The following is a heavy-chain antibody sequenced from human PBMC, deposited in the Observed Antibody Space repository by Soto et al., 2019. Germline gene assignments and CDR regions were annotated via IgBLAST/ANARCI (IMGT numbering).Heavy chain of an antibody. CDR3: AKSIAVAGTYNWFDP. J-gene: IGHJ5*02. D-gene: IGHD6-19*01. V-gene: IGHV3-30*18. CDR1: GFTFSSYG. CDR2: TSYDGSNK. Sequence: PGGSLRLSCAASGFTFSSYGMHWVRQAPGKGLEWVAVTSYDGSNKYYADSVKGRFTISRDNSKNTLYLQMNSLRAEDTAVYYCAKSIAVAGTYNWFDPWGQGTLVTVSS.